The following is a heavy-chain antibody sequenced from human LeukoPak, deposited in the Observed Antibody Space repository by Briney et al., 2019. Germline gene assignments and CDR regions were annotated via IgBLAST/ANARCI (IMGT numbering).Heavy chain of an antibody. D-gene: IGHD5-18*01. Sequence: SETLSLTCTVSGGSISSYYWSWIRQPPGKGLEWIGYIYYSGSTNYNPSLKSRVTISVDTSRNQFSLKLSSVTAADTAVYYCARFASSNVDTAMVSFDYWGQGTLVTVSS. V-gene: IGHV4-59*12. CDR3: ARFASSNVDTAMVSFDY. J-gene: IGHJ4*02. CDR2: IYYSGST. CDR1: GGSISSYY.